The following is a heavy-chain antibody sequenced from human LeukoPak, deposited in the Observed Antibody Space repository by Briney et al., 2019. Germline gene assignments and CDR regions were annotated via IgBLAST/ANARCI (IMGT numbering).Heavy chain of an antibody. CDR1: GGSISSGGYS. V-gene: IGHV4-30-2*06. J-gene: IGHJ5*02. D-gene: IGHD3-10*01. CDR3: ARAAPYGSGRNWFDP. CDR2: MYHSGGT. Sequence: SQTLSLTCAVSGGSISSGGYSWSWIRQSPGKGLEWIGYMYHSGGTYYNPSLKSRVTISVDRSKNQFSLELRSVTTADTAVYYCARAAPYGSGRNWFDPWGQGTLVTVSS.